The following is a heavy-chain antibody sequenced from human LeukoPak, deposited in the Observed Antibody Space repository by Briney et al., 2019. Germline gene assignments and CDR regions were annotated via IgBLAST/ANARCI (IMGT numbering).Heavy chain of an antibody. CDR1: GYSFTSYW. V-gene: IGHV5-51*01. CDR3: ARLLGGPGANFFDY. J-gene: IGHJ4*02. D-gene: IGHD3-16*01. Sequence: GASLKTSCKASGYSFTSYWIGWVRQMPGKGLEWMGIIYPGDSDTRYNPSLQGQVTISPDKSNSPAYLQWSSLKAADTALYYFARLLGGPGANFFDYWGQRTRVTVSS. CDR2: IYPGDSDT.